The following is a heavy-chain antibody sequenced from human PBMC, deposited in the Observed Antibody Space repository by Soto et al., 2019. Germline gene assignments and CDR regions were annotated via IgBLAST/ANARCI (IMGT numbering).Heavy chain of an antibody. J-gene: IGHJ4*02. CDR3: TTAARHPLHPHPLDY. CDR1: GFTFSNAW. D-gene: IGHD6-6*01. CDR2: IKSKTDGGTT. V-gene: IGHV3-15*01. Sequence: EVQLVESGGGLVKPGGSLRLSCAASGFTFSNAWMSWVRQAPGKGLEWVGRIKSKTDGGTTDYAAPVKGRFTISRDDSKNTLYLQMNSLKTEDTAVYYCTTAARHPLHPHPLDYWGQGTLVTVSS.